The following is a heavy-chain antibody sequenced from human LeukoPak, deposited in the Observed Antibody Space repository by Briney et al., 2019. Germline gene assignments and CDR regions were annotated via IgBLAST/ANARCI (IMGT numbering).Heavy chain of an antibody. D-gene: IGHD5-18*01. CDR2: INHSGRT. V-gene: IGHV4-34*01. CDR1: GGSFSGYY. CDR3: ARGEGGYSYGYYYYYMDV. Sequence: PSETLSLTCAVYGGSFSGYYWSWIRQPPGKGLEWIGEINHSGRTKYNPSLKSRVTISVDTSKNQFSLKLSSVTAADTAVYYCARGEGGYSYGYYYYYMDVWGKGTTVTVSS. J-gene: IGHJ6*03.